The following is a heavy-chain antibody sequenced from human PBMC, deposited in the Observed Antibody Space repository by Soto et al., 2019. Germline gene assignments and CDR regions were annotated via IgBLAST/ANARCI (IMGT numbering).Heavy chain of an antibody. V-gene: IGHV5-51*01. CDR2: IYPGDSDT. D-gene: IGHD4-4*01. J-gene: IGHJ6*02. CDR3: ARHISNFRYYHYAMDV. CDR1: GYTFTDYW. Sequence: GESLKISCNGSGYTFTDYWIGWVRQLPGKGLEWMGIIYPGDSDTRYSPSFQGHVTITVDKSTSTAYLQWNTLKSSDTAMYYRARHISNFRYYHYAMDVWGQGTTVTVSS.